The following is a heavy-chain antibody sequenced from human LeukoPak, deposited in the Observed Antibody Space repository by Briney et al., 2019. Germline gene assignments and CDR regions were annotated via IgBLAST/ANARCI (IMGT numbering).Heavy chain of an antibody. J-gene: IGHJ4*02. CDR2: IKQDGSKK. V-gene: IGHV3-7*04. CDR3: TRVGYIDEGIDY. Sequence: GGSLRLSCVASGFPFSSYWMTWVRQAPGKGLEWVANIKQDGSKKSYVDSVKGRFTISRDNAKNSLYLQMNSLIAEDTAIYYCTRVGYIDEGIDYWGQGTLVTVSS. CDR1: GFPFSSYW. D-gene: IGHD5-24*01.